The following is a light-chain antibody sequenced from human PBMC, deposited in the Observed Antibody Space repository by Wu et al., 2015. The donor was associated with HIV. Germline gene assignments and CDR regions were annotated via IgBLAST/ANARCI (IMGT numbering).Light chain of an antibody. Sequence: DIQMTQSPSTLSASVGDRVTITCRASQSISSWLAWYQQKPGKAPKLLIYKASNLQTGVPSRFSGSGAGTDFTLTISSLQPDDFATYYCQQYDRYSWTFGQGTKVEIK. V-gene: IGKV1-5*03. CDR1: QSISSW. J-gene: IGKJ1*01. CDR2: KAS. CDR3: QQYDRYSWT.